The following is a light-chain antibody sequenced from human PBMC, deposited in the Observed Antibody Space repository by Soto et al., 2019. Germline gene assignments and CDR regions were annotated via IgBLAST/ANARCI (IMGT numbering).Light chain of an antibody. CDR2: DAS. CDR3: QQYGGLPT. V-gene: IGKV3-11*01. J-gene: IGKJ1*01. CDR1: QSVSSY. Sequence: EIVLTQSPATLSLSPGERATLSCRASQSVSSYLAWYQQKPGQAPRLLIYDASNRATGIPARFSGSGSGTDFTLTISRLEPEDFAVYYCQQYGGLPTFGQGTKVDI.